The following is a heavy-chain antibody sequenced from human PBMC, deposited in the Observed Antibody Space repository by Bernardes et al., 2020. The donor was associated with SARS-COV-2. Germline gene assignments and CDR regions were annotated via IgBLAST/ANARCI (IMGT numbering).Heavy chain of an antibody. CDR2: ISWNSGSI. CDR1: GFTFDDYA. D-gene: IGHD5-12*01. J-gene: IGHJ6*02. CDR3: ASDSGYDLYGMDV. Sequence: GGSLRLSCAASGFTFDDYAMHWVRQAPGKGLEWVSGISWNSGSIGYADSVKGRFTISRDNAKNSLYLQMNSLRAEDTALYYCASDSGYDLYGMDVWGQGTTVTVSS. V-gene: IGHV3-9*01.